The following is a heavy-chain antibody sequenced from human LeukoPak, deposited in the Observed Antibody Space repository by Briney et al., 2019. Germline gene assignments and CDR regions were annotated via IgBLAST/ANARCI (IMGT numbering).Heavy chain of an antibody. V-gene: IGHV4-59*01. CDR3: ARGSPYEP. Sequence: PSETLSLTCTVSGGSISSDYWSWIRQPPGMGLEWIGYIYYSGSTNYNPSLKSRVTISVDTSKNQFSLKLSSVTAADTAVYYCARGSPYEPWGQGTLVTVSS. CDR2: IYYSGST. CDR1: GGSISSDY. J-gene: IGHJ5*02.